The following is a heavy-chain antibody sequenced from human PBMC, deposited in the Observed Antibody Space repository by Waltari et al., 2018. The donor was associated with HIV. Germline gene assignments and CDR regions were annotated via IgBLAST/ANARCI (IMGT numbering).Heavy chain of an antibody. D-gene: IGHD5-18*01. V-gene: IGHV3-33*01. CDR1: GFTFKNFA. J-gene: IGHJ4*02. CDR2: IYYDGSKK. Sequence: QVQLVVSGGGVVQPGMSLRLSCAASGFTFKNFAMNWVRQAPGKGLEWVGNIYYDGSKKFYGDSVRGRFTISRDNSKQILYLQMNSLRVEDTALYYCARDYNYAPDYWGQGTLVVVSS. CDR3: ARDYNYAPDY.